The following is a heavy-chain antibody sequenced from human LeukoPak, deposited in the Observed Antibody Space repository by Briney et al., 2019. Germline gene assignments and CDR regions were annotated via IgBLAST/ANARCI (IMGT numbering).Heavy chain of an antibody. V-gene: IGHV4-39*07. CDR1: GVSISSGSFY. CDR3: ASLTRNDVMGWFDP. J-gene: IGHJ5*02. D-gene: IGHD1-1*01. CDR2: IFYTGST. Sequence: SETLSLTCAVSGVSISSGSFYWGWIRQPPGKGLEWIGSIFYTGSTYYKPSLKSRLTISVDTSENHFSLRLSSVTAADTAVYYCASLTRNDVMGWFDPWGQGTLVTVSS.